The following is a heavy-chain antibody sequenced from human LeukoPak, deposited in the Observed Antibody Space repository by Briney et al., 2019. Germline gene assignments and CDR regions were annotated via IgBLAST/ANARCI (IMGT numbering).Heavy chain of an antibody. Sequence: GGSLRLSCTASGFTFSSYDMHWVRQATGKGLEWVSAIGTAGDTYYPGSVKGRFTISRENAKNSLYLQMNSLRAGDKAVYYCARGGSLSSSWYMDVRGKGTTVTVSS. J-gene: IGHJ6*03. D-gene: IGHD6-13*01. CDR1: GFTFSSYD. CDR3: ARGGSLSSSWYMDV. CDR2: IGTAGDT. V-gene: IGHV3-13*01.